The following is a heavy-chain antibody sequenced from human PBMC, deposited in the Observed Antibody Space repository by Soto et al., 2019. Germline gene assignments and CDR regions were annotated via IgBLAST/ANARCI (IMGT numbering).Heavy chain of an antibody. CDR3: ARAVSRFLEWLLFSSLDY. V-gene: IGHV4-59*12. CDR2: IYYSGST. J-gene: IGHJ4*02. D-gene: IGHD3-3*01. CDR1: GGSISSYY. Sequence: SETLSLTCTVSGGSISSYYWTWIRQPPGKGLEWIGYIYYSGSTNYNPSPKSRVTISVATSKTQFSLKLSSVTAADTAVYYCARAVSRFLEWLLFSSLDYWGQGTLVTVSS.